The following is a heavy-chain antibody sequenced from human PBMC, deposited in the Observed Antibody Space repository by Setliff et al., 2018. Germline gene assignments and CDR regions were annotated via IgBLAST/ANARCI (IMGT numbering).Heavy chain of an antibody. V-gene: IGHV3-48*04. Sequence: GGSLRLSCAASGFTFSSYAMSWVRQAPGKGLEWVAYISRGATSIYYADSVKGRFTISRDDATNSLYLQMNSLRAEDTAVYYCSTKGVPGTGGQGTLVTVSS. CDR2: ISRGATSI. D-gene: IGHD6-19*01. CDR1: GFTFSSYA. J-gene: IGHJ4*02. CDR3: STKGVPGT.